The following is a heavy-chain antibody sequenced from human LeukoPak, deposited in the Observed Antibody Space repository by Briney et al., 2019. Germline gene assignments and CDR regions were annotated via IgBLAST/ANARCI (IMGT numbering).Heavy chain of an antibody. V-gene: IGHV3-23*01. Sequence: GGSLRLSCAASGFTFSDYGMTWVRQAPGKGLEWVSAITGSGGNTYYADSVKGRFTISRDNSKNTLYLQMNSLRAEDTAVYYCAKDRGGSAYFDYWGQGTLVTVSS. CDR3: AKDRGGSAYFDY. D-gene: IGHD3-10*01. J-gene: IGHJ4*02. CDR2: ITGSGGNT. CDR1: GFTFSDYG.